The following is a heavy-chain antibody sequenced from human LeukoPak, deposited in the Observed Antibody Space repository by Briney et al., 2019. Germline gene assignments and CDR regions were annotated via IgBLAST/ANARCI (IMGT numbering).Heavy chain of an antibody. CDR2: IIPIFGTA. J-gene: IGHJ3*02. CDR1: GGTFSSYA. D-gene: IGHD1-26*01. CDR3: AKAIGSRRWDAFDI. V-gene: IGHV1-69*05. Sequence: SVKVSCKASGGTFSSYAISWVRQAPGQGLEWMGGIIPIFGTANYAQKFQGRVTITTDESTSTAYMELSSLRSEDTAVYYCAKAIGSRRWDAFDIWGKGTTVTVSS.